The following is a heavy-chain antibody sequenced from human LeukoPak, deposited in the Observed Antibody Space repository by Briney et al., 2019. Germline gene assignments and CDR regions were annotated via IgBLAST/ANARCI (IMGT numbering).Heavy chain of an antibody. Sequence: PSQTLSLTCTVSGGSISSGGYYWSWIRQHPGKGLEWIGYIYYSGSTYYNPSLKSRVTISVDTSKNQFSLKLSSVTAADTAVYYCARVNYDFWSGYYGRWNWFDPWGQGTLVTVFS. CDR2: IYYSGST. CDR3: ARVNYDFWSGYYGRWNWFDP. V-gene: IGHV4-31*03. D-gene: IGHD3-3*01. J-gene: IGHJ5*02. CDR1: GGSISSGGYY.